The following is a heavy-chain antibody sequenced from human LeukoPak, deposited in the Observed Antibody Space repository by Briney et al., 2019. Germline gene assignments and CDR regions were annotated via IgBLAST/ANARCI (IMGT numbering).Heavy chain of an antibody. V-gene: IGHV1-2*02. CDR3: GGIHYYYDCSGPFDY. D-gene: IGHD3-22*01. CDR2: INPNSGGT. Sequence: ASVKVSCKASGYTFTGYYMHWVRQAPGQGLEWMGWINPNSGGTNYAQKFQGRVTMTRDTSISTAYMELSRLRSDDTAVYYCGGIHYYYDCSGPFDYWGQGTLVTVSS. CDR1: GYTFTGYY. J-gene: IGHJ4*02.